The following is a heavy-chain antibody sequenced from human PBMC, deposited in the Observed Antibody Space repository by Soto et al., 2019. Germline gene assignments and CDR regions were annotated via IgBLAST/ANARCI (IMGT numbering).Heavy chain of an antibody. CDR1: GFTFSSYG. J-gene: IGHJ4*02. V-gene: IGHV3-30*18. CDR2: ISYDGNYK. D-gene: IGHD3-22*01. Sequence: GGSLRLSCAASGFTFSSYGMHWVRQAPGKGLEWVAIISYDGNYKHHADSVKGRFTISRDNSKNTLYLQMDSLRAEDTAVYYCGKVSTYYYDSTFDFWGQGTLVTVSS. CDR3: GKVSTYYYDSTFDF.